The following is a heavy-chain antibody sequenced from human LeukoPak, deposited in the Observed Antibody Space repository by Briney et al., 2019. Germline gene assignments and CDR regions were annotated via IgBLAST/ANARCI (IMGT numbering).Heavy chain of an antibody. V-gene: IGHV1-2*02. D-gene: IGHD4-17*01. CDR2: INPNSGGT. CDR1: GYTFTGYY. Sequence: ASVKVSCKASGYTFTGYYMHWVRQAPGQGLEWMGWINPNSGGTNYAQKFQGRVTMTRDTSISTAYMELSRLRSDDPAVYYCARDLLRPPVYYYMDVWGKGTTVTISS. CDR3: ARDLLRPPVYYYMDV. J-gene: IGHJ6*03.